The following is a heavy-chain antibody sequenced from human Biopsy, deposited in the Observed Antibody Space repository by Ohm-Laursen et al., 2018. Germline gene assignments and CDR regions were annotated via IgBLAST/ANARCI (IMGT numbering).Heavy chain of an antibody. J-gene: IGHJ4*02. Sequence: ASVKVSCKASSYTFTDYNIHWMRQAPGQGLEWLGYINCKTGATNYAQKFQGTVTMTRDTSIRTAYLALGSLRSADTAIYYCARDPLNGHKHFDYWGQGSLVTVSS. CDR1: SYTFTDYN. V-gene: IGHV1-2*02. CDR3: ARDPLNGHKHFDY. D-gene: IGHD2-8*01. CDR2: INCKTGAT.